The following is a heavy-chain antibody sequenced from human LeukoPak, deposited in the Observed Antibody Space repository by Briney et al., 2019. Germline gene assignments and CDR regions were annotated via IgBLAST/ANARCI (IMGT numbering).Heavy chain of an antibody. CDR2: ISSSSSYI. CDR1: GFTFSSYS. CDR3: ARDTARGRGLGYFDY. D-gene: IGHD3-10*01. V-gene: IGHV3-21*01. Sequence: GGSLRLSCAASGFTFSSYSMNWVRQAPGKGLEWVSSISSSSSYIYYADSVKGRFTISRDNAKNSLYLQMNSLRAEDTAVYYCARDTARGRGLGYFDYWGQGTLVTVSS. J-gene: IGHJ4*02.